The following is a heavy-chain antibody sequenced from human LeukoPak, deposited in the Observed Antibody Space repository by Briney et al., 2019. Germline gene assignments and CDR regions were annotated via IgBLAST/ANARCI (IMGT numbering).Heavy chain of an antibody. CDR3: AKDIGSDIVVVVALDY. J-gene: IGHJ4*02. Sequence: NPGGSLRLSCAASGFTFSNYWMTWVRQAPGKGLEWVAHIKEDGGEKHYVDPVKGRFTISRGNAKNSLYLQMNSLRAEDTALYYCAKDIGSDIVVVVALDYWGQGTLVTVSS. V-gene: IGHV3-7*03. D-gene: IGHD2-15*01. CDR2: IKEDGGEK. CDR1: GFTFSNYW.